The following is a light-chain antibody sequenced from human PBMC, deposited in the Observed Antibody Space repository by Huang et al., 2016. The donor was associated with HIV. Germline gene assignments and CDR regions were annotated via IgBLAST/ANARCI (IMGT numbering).Light chain of an antibody. V-gene: IGKV1-NL1*01. CDR2: AAS. J-gene: IGKJ4*01. Sequence: DIQMTQSPSSLSASVGDRVTITCRASQDISNSLAWFQQKPGKAPKLLLYAASRLESGVPSRVSGSGSGMDYTLTISSLQPEDFATYNCQQYYSTPLTFGGGTKVEIK. CDR3: QQYYSTPLT. CDR1: QDISNS.